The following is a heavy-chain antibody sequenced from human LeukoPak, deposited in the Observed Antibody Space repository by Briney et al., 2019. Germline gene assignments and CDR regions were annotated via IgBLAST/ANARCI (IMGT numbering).Heavy chain of an antibody. V-gene: IGHV4-34*01. Sequence: PSETLSLTCAVYGGSFSGCYWSWIRQPPGKGLEWIGEINHSGSTNYNPSLKSRVTISVDTSKNQFSLKLSSVTAADTAVYYCARSFGQQWLVNDYWGQGTLVTVSS. D-gene: IGHD3-22*01. CDR1: GGSFSGCY. J-gene: IGHJ4*02. CDR3: ARSFGQQWLVNDY. CDR2: INHSGST.